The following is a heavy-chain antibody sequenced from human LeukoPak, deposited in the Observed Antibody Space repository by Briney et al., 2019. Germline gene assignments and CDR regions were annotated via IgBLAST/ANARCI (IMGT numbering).Heavy chain of an antibody. CDR1: GFTFNDFA. V-gene: IGHV3-23*01. D-gene: IGHD3-16*01. Sequence: GTSLRLSCAASGFTFNDFAMTWVRQAPGKGLEWVSSIGDAGTYYADSVKGRFTISRDNSQNMLYLPFNSLRAGDTAMYYCAKNLGPFDVRGQGTMVTVSS. J-gene: IGHJ3*01. CDR3: AKNLGPFDV. CDR2: IGDAGT.